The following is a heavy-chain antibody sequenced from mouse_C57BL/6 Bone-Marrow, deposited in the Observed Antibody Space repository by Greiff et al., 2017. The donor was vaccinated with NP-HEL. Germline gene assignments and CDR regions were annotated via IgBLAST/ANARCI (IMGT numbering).Heavy chain of an antibody. CDR1: GFNIKDDY. CDR2: IDPENGDT. CDR3: TTDYDYDVEYYFDY. V-gene: IGHV14-4*01. Sequence: EVQLQQSGAELVRPGASVKLSCTASGFNIKDDYMHWVKQRPEQGLEWIGWIDPENGDTEYASKFQGKATITADTSSNTAYLQLSSLTSEDTAVYYCTTDYDYDVEYYFDYWGQGTTLTVSS. J-gene: IGHJ2*01. D-gene: IGHD2-4*01.